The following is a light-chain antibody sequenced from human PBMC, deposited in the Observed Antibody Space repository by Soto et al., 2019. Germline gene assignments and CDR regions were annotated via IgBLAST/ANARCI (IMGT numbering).Light chain of an antibody. Sequence: LTQSPSFLSLSPGERATLSCRASQSVSSYLAWYQQKPGQAPRLLIYDVSNRATGIPARFSGSGSGTDFTLTISSLEPEDFAVYYCQQRSNWPRFTFGPGTKVDIK. CDR1: QSVSSY. J-gene: IGKJ3*01. V-gene: IGKV3-11*01. CDR2: DVS. CDR3: QQRSNWPRFT.